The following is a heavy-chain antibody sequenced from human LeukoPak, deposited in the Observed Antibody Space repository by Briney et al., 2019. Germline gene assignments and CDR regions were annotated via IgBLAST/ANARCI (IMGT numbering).Heavy chain of an antibody. CDR1: GFTFSSYG. Sequence: GGSLRLSCAASGFTFSSYGMHWVREAPGKGLEWVAVISYDGSNKYYADSVKGRFTISRDNSKNTMYLQMNSLRAEDTAVYYFAKVPHHYYGSGGVLGNWFDPWGQGTLVTVPS. D-gene: IGHD3-10*01. J-gene: IGHJ5*02. CDR3: AKVPHHYYGSGGVLGNWFDP. CDR2: ISYDGSNK. V-gene: IGHV3-30*18.